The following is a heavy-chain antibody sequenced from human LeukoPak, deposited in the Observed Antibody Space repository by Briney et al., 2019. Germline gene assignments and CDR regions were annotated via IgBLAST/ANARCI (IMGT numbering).Heavy chain of an antibody. CDR1: GGSISSYY. V-gene: IGHV4-59*01. Sequence: SETLSLTCTVSGGSISSYYWSWIRQPPGKGLEWIGYIYYSGSTNYNPSLKSRVTISVDTSKNQFSLKLSSVTAADTAVYYCARASSTSCYAYGYWGQGTLVTVSS. J-gene: IGHJ4*02. CDR2: IYYSGST. D-gene: IGHD2-2*01. CDR3: ARASSTSCYAYGY.